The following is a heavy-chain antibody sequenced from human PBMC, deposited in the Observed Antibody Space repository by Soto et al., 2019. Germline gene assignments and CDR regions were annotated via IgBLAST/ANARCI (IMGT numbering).Heavy chain of an antibody. D-gene: IGHD6-25*01. J-gene: IGHJ4*02. CDR3: AKFFVETGGSSGWRWSFHC. CDR2: ISGSGGTT. Sequence: GGSLRLSCAASGFTFSSYAMSWVRQAPGKGLEWVSAISGSGGTTYYADSVKGRFTISRDNSKNTLFLQMNSLRAEDTAVYYCAKFFVETGGSSGWRWSFHCWGQGTLVTVSS. CDR1: GFTFSSYA. V-gene: IGHV3-23*01.